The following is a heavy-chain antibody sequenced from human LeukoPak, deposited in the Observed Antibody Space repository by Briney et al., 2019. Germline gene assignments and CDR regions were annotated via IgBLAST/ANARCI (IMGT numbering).Heavy chain of an antibody. CDR2: IHYTGAT. CDR3: ARGNILTGYCFDF. J-gene: IGHJ4*02. CDR1: GGSITGYY. D-gene: IGHD3-9*01. Sequence: SETLSLTCAVYGGSITGYYWSWIRQTPGRGPEWVGEIHYTGATSYNPSLKSRATISTDMSKNQLSLRLSSVTAADTAVYYCARGNILTGYCFDFWGQGALVTVSS. V-gene: IGHV4-34*01.